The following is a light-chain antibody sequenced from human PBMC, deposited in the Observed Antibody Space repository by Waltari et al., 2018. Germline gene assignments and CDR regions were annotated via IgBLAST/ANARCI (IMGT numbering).Light chain of an antibody. CDR1: QSVSAY. CDR2: DAS. Sequence: EVVLTQSPATLSLSPGERATLSYRASQSVSAYLAWYQQKPGQAPRLLIYDASNRATGIPARFSGSGSGTDFTLTISSLEPEDFAVYYCHQRTSWPLTFGGGTKVEIK. J-gene: IGKJ4*01. V-gene: IGKV3-11*01. CDR3: HQRTSWPLT.